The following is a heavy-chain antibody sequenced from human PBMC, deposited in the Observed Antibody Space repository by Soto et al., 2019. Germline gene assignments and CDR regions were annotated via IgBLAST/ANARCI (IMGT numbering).Heavy chain of an antibody. J-gene: IGHJ1*01. CDR2: TYYRSKWYN. V-gene: IGHV6-1*01. CDR1: GDSVSSSSVT. D-gene: IGHD3-3*02. Sequence: PSQTLSLTCAISGDSVSSSSVTWNWIRQSPSRSLEWLGRTYYRSKWYNDYAESVKSRITINPDTSKNQFSLHLNSVTPDDTAVYYCARDLSGFFQHWGLGTLVTVSS. CDR3: ARDLSGFFQH.